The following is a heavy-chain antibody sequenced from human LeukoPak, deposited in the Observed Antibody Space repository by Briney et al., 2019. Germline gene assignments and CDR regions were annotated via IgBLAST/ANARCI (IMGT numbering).Heavy chain of an antibody. CDR2: VYSGGST. Sequence: PGGPLRLSCAASGFTASSNYMSWVRQAPGKGLEWVSVVYSGGSTYYADSVKGRFTISRDNSKNSLYLQMNSLRDEDTAVYYCAREFGAYSSGWSEYWGQGTLVTVSS. D-gene: IGHD6-19*01. J-gene: IGHJ4*02. CDR3: AREFGAYSSGWSEY. V-gene: IGHV3-53*01. CDR1: GFTASSNY.